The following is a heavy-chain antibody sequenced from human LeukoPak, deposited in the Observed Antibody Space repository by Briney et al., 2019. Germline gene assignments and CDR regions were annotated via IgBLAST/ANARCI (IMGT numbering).Heavy chain of an antibody. CDR3: ARVRCSGGSCYSSDY. J-gene: IGHJ4*02. D-gene: IGHD2-15*01. CDR1: GFMFHDYA. CDR2: ISSSSSYI. Sequence: KSGGSLRLSCAAPGFMFHDYAIHWVRQAPGKGLEWVSSISSSSSYIYYADSMKGRFTISRDNAKNSLYLQMSTLRAEDTAMYYCARVRCSGGSCYSSDYWGQGTLVTVSS. V-gene: IGHV3-21*01.